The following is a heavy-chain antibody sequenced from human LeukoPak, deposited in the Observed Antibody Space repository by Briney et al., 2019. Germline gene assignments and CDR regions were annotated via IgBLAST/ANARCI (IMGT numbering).Heavy chain of an antibody. CDR3: AREKRDSSGTALDY. CDR1: GFTFSSYG. D-gene: IGHD3-22*01. V-gene: IGHV3-33*01. CDR2: IWYDGSNK. Sequence: TGGSLRLSCAASGFTFSSYGMHWVRQAPGKGLEWVAVIWYDGSNKYYADSVKGRFTISRDNSKNTLYLQMNSLRAEDTAVYYCAREKRDSSGTALDYWGQGTLVTASS. J-gene: IGHJ4*02.